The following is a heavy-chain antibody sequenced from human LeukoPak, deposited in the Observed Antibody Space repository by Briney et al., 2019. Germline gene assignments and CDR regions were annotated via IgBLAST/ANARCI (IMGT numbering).Heavy chain of an antibody. V-gene: IGHV3-23*01. Sequence: GGSLRLSCAASGFTFSSYAMSWVRQAPGKGLEWVSAISGSGGSTYYADSVKGRFTISRDNSKNTLYLQMNSLRAEDTAVYYCARRWGSGTYYSNYYGMDVWGQGXTVTVSS. CDR2: ISGSGGST. CDR1: GFTFSSYA. CDR3: ARRWGSGTYYSNYYGMDV. J-gene: IGHJ6*02. D-gene: IGHD1-26*01.